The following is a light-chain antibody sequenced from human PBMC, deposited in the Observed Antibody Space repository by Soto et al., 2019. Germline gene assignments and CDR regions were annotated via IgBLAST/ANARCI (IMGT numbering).Light chain of an antibody. CDR1: NSDIGVTT. V-gene: IGLV1-44*01. CDR3: AAWDDSLNGPV. J-gene: IGLJ2*01. CDR2: SNN. Sequence: QLVLTQPPSASGTPGQGVTISCSGSNSDIGVTTVSWYQQLPGTAPRLLIYSNNQRPSGVPDRFSGSKSGTSASLAISGLQSEDEADYYCAAWDDSLNGPVFGGGTQLTVL.